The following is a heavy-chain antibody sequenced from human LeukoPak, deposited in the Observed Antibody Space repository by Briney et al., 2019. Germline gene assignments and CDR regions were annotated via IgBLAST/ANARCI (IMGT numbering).Heavy chain of an antibody. V-gene: IGHV1-8*01. CDR3: ARGLPLGYCTYGVCYPPKHFDL. CDR1: GYSFTSYD. Sequence: GASVKVSCNASGYSFTSYDINWVRQAPGQGPEWMGWVNPKTGNTGYKQKFQARVTITRDTSISAAYMERSSLTSDDTAVYFCARGLPLGYCTYGVCYPPKHFDLWGQGTLVTVSS. D-gene: IGHD2-8*01. J-gene: IGHJ4*02. CDR2: VNPKTGNT.